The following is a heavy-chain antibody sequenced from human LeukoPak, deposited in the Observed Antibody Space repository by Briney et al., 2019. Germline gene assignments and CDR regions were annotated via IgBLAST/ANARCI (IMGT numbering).Heavy chain of an antibody. CDR3: ARGRPRGSYSLYYYMDV. CDR2: INHSGST. V-gene: IGHV4-34*01. CDR1: GFTFSSYA. D-gene: IGHD1-26*01. J-gene: IGHJ6*03. Sequence: GSLRLSCAASGFTFSSYAMSWVRQAPGKGLGWIGEINHSGSTNYNPSLKSRVTISVDTSKNQFSLKLSSVTAADTAVYYCARGRPRGSYSLYYYMDVWGKGTTVTVSS.